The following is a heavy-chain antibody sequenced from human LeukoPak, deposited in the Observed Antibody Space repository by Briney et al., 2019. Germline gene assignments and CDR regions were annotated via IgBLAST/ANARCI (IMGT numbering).Heavy chain of an antibody. Sequence: PSETLSLTCAVYGGSFSGYYWSWIRQPPGKGLEWIGEINHSGSTNYNPSLKSRVTISVDTSKNQFSLKLSSVTAADTAVYYCARAYDYVWGSYRYKECYFDYWGQGTLVTVSS. V-gene: IGHV4-34*01. D-gene: IGHD3-16*02. J-gene: IGHJ4*02. CDR1: GGSFSGYY. CDR2: INHSGST. CDR3: ARAYDYVWGSYRYKECYFDY.